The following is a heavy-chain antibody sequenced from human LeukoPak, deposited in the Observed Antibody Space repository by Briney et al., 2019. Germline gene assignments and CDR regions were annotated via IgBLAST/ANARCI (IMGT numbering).Heavy chain of an antibody. CDR1: GDSISSSSYY. J-gene: IGHJ5*02. D-gene: IGHD6-25*01. Sequence: SETLSLTCTVSGDSISSSSYYWGWLRQPRGKGLEWIGSINYSGSTYYNPSLKSRVTIFVDTSKNQFSLKLSSVTAADTAVYYCARSYSSGSNWFDPWGQGTLVTVSS. CDR2: INYSGST. CDR3: ARSYSSGSNWFDP. V-gene: IGHV4-39*01.